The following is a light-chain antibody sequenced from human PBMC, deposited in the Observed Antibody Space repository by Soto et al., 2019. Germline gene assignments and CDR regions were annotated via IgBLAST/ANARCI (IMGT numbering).Light chain of an antibody. V-gene: IGLV2-14*03. CDR3: CSFTSSTSYV. Sequence: QSALTQPASVSGSPGQSIAISCTGTSSDVGSYNSVSWYQQYPGKAPKLMIHDVNNRPSGISDRFSGSKSANTASLTISGLQAEDEADYYCCSFTSSTSYVFGTGTKLTVL. CDR2: DVN. CDR1: SSDVGSYNS. J-gene: IGLJ1*01.